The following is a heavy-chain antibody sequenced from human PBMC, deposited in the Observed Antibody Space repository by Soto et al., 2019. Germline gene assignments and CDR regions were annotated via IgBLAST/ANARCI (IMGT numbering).Heavy chain of an antibody. D-gene: IGHD1-26*01. CDR3: ARGGGATLTHYYYYMDV. CDR2: INGGNGKS. CDR1: GYTFSTYE. V-gene: IGHV1-3*01. J-gene: IGHJ6*03. Sequence: QVQLVQSGAEVKKPGASVKVSCEASGYTFSTYEMHWVRQAPGQRPEWMGWINGGNGKSKYSETLQGRVTFTRDTSASTAYMELTSLRSEDTAVYYCARGGGATLTHYYYYMDVWGTGTTVTVSS.